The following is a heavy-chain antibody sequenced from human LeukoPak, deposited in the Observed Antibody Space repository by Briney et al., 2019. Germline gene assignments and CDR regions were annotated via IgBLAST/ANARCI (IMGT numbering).Heavy chain of an antibody. J-gene: IGHJ4*02. Sequence: GGSLRLSCAASGFTFSSYAMSWVRQAPGEGLEWVSVIYSGGSTYYADSVKGRFTISRDNSKNTLYLQMNSLRAEDTAVYYCARALYYFDYWGQGTLVTVSS. CDR1: GFTFSSYA. V-gene: IGHV3-53*01. CDR2: IYSGGST. CDR3: ARALYYFDY.